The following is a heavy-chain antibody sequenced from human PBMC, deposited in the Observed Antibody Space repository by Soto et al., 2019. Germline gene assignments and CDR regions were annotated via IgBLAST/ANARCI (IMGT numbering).Heavy chain of an antibody. Sequence: PSETLSLTCAVYGGFFSGYYWTWIRQPPGKGLEWIGEINHSGSTNYNPSLKSRVTISVNTSKNQFSLNLTSVTAADTAVYYCARGSRAARLHHFFDPWGQGTLVTVSS. CDR3: ARGSRAARLHHFFDP. V-gene: IGHV4-34*01. CDR2: INHSGST. CDR1: GGFFSGYY. D-gene: IGHD6-6*01. J-gene: IGHJ5*02.